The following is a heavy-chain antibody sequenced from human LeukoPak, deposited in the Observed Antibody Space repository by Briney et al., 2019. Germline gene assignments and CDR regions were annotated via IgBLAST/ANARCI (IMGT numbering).Heavy chain of an antibody. CDR1: GYTLTSYG. J-gene: IGHJ3*01. CDR3: ATDSKARAFDV. CDR2: FDPEDGET. Sequence: ASVKVSCKASGYTLTSYGINWMRQAPGKGLEWMGGFDPEDGETIYAQKFQGRVTMTEDTSTDTAYMELSSLRSEDTAVYYCATDSKARAFDVWGQGTMVTVSS. V-gene: IGHV1-24*01.